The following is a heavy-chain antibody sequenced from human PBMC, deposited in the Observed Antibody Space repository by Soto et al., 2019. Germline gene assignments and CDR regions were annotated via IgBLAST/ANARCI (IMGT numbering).Heavy chain of an antibody. V-gene: IGHV4-34*01. CDR1: GGSFSGYC. D-gene: IGHD6-19*01. CDR3: ARRRYSSGWYGDI. Sequence: PSETLSLTCAVYGGSFSGYCWSWIRQPPGKGLEWIGEINHSGSTNYNPSLKSRVTISVDTSKNQFSLKLSSVTAADTAVYYCARRRYSSGWYGDIWGQGTMVTVSS. J-gene: IGHJ3*02. CDR2: INHSGST.